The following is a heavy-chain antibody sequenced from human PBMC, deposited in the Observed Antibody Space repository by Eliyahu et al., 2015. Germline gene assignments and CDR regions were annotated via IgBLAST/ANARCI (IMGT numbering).Heavy chain of an antibody. Sequence: QLQLQESGPGLVKPSETLSLTCTXXGXSISSSXYYWGXIXQPPXKGLEWIGSIYYSGSTYYNPSXKSRVTISVDTSKNQFSLKLSSVTAADTAVYYCARQKNGYNSNAFDIWGQGTMVTVSS. CDR3: ARQKNGYNSNAFDI. CDR1: GXSISSSXYY. J-gene: IGHJ3*02. V-gene: IGHV4-39*01. CDR2: IYYSGST. D-gene: IGHD5-24*01.